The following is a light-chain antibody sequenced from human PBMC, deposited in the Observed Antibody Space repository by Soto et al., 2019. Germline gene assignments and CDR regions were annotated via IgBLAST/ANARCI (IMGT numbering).Light chain of an antibody. V-gene: IGKV3D-15*01. CDR2: DIS. CDR3: PQYDTWPLT. J-gene: IGKJ4*01. Sequence: ETVMTQFPATLSVSPGERATLSCRASQYVSTNLAWYQQQPGQPPRLLIYDISNRATGIPARFSGSGSETEFALTIPSLQSEEFAVYYCPQYDTWPLTFGGGTKVEIK. CDR1: QYVSTN.